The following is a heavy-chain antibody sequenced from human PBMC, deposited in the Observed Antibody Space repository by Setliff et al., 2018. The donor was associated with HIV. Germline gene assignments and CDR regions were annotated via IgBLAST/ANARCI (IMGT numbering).Heavy chain of an antibody. J-gene: IGHJ4*02. CDR2: IRNKKNGGTT. V-gene: IGHV3-15*01. D-gene: IGHD1-26*01. Sequence: GGSLRLYCAAAGFTFSNAWMTWVRQAPGKGLEWVARIRNKKNGGTTYYAAPVEGRFTISRDDSKNTLSLQMNSLKTEDTAIYYCTTDLGSGRFSWNNNWGQGTLVTVSS. CDR3: TTDLGSGRFSWNNN. CDR1: GFTFSNAW.